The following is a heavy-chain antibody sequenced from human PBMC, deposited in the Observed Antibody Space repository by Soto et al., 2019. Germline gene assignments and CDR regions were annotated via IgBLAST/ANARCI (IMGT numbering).Heavy chain of an antibody. Sequence: GGSLRLSCAASGFTFSSYGMHWVRQAPGKGLEWVAVIWYDGSNKYYADSVKGRFTISRDNSKNTLYLQMNSLRAEDTAVYYCASLAAAGTRPFDYWGQGTLVTVSS. V-gene: IGHV3-33*01. CDR1: GFTFSSYG. CDR2: IWYDGSNK. D-gene: IGHD6-13*01. CDR3: ASLAAAGTRPFDY. J-gene: IGHJ4*02.